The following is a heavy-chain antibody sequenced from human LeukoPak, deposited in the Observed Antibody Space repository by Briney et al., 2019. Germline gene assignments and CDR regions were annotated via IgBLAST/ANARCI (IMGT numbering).Heavy chain of an antibody. J-gene: IGHJ4*02. CDR2: IKEDGSTK. D-gene: IGHD6-19*01. CDR1: GFTFSKFW. Sequence: GGSLRLSCAASGFTFSKFWMSWVRQAPGKGLEWVANIKEDGSTKHYVDSVKGRFTISRDNAKNSLSLQMNYLRVEDTAVYYCARVGSAEYYFDYWGQGTLVTVSS. CDR3: ARVGSAEYYFDY. V-gene: IGHV3-7*01.